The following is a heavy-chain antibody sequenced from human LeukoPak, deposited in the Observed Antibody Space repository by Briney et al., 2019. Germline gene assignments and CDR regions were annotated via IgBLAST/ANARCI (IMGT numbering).Heavy chain of an antibody. J-gene: IGHJ6*02. V-gene: IGHV1-18*01. D-gene: IGHD6-19*01. CDR2: ISAYNGNT. CDR1: GYTFTSYG. CDR3: ARDDGAVAGPSPYYYYYGMDV. Sequence: ASVKVSCKASGYTFTSYGISWVRQAPGQGLEWMGWISAYNGNTNYAQKLQGRATMTTDTSTSTAYMELRSLRSDDTAVYYCARDDGAVAGPSPYYYYYGMDVWGQGTTVTVSS.